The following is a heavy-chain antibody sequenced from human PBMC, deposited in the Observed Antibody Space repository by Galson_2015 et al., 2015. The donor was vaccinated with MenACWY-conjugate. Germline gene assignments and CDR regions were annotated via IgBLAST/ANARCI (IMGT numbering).Heavy chain of an antibody. J-gene: IGHJ1*01. V-gene: IGHV3-7*03. Sequence: SLRLSCAASGFTFSRYWMSWVRQAPGKGLEWVANIKQDGSDKYYVDSVKGRFTISRDNAKNSLYLQMNSLRADDTAVYYCVRLAEYSQNWGQGTLVTVSS. CDR2: IKQDGSDK. CDR3: VRLAEYSQN. CDR1: GFTFSRYW.